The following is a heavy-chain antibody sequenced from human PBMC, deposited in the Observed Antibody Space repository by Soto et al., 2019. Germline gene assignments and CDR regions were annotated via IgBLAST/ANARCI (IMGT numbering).Heavy chain of an antibody. CDR1: GFTFSTYG. J-gene: IGHJ4*02. Sequence: GGSLRLSCAASGFTFSTYGIHWGRQAPGKGLEWVAFIQYHGINKDYADSVKGRFTISRDNSRNTLYLQMNSLRAEDTAVYYCARGLDYDSSGYYLDFWGQGALVTVSS. D-gene: IGHD3-22*01. CDR2: IQYHGINK. V-gene: IGHV3-30*02. CDR3: ARGLDYDSSGYYLDF.